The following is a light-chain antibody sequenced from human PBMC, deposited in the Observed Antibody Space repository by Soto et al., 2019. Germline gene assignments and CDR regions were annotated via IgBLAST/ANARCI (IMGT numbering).Light chain of an antibody. Sequence: DIQMTQSPSSLPASVGDRVTITCRTSQTLSTYLNWYQQKPGKAPKLLIYAASSLQSGVPSRFSGSGSGTDFTLTISSLQPEDFATYYCQQGHSNPITLGQGTRLEIK. CDR1: QTLSTY. V-gene: IGKV1-39*01. CDR3: QQGHSNPIT. J-gene: IGKJ5*01. CDR2: AAS.